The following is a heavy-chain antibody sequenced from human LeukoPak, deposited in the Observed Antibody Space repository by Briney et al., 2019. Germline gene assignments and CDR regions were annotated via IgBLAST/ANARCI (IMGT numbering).Heavy chain of an antibody. V-gene: IGHV4-39*07. Sequence: SETLSLTCTVSGGSISSSSYYWGWIRQPPGKGLEWIGSIYYSGSTYYNPSLKSRVTISVDTSKNQFSLKLSSVTAADTAVYYCARGPNAFDIWGQGTMVTVSS. CDR1: GGSISSSSYY. CDR2: IYYSGST. CDR3: ARGPNAFDI. J-gene: IGHJ3*02.